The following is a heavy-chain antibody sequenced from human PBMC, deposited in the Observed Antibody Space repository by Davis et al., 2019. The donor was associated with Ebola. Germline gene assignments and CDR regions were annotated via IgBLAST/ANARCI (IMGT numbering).Heavy chain of an antibody. CDR1: GGTFSSYA. CDR2: MNPNSGNT. J-gene: IGHJ4*02. Sequence: ASVKVSCKASGGTFSSYAISWVRQAPGQGLEWMGWMNPNSGNTGYAQKFQGRVTMTRNTSISTAYMELSSLRSEDTAVYYCARLPLSGSGWYWDYWGQGTLVTVSS. D-gene: IGHD6-19*01. V-gene: IGHV1-8*02. CDR3: ARLPLSGSGWYWDY.